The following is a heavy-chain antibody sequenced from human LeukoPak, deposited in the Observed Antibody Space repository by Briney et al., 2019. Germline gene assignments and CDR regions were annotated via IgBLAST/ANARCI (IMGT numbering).Heavy chain of an antibody. CDR1: GFTFSSYA. CDR3: AKGAPILTGYFPFDP. CDR2: ISGSGGTA. D-gene: IGHD3-9*01. J-gene: IGHJ5*02. V-gene: IGHV3-23*01. Sequence: GGSLRLSCAASGFTFSSYAMSWVRQAPGKGLEWVSAISGSGGTAYYADSVKGRFTISRDNSKNTLYLQMNSLRAEDTAVYYCAKGAPILTGYFPFDPWGQGTLVTVSS.